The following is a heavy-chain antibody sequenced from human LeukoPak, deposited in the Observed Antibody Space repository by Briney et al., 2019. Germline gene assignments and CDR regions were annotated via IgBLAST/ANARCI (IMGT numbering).Heavy chain of an antibody. V-gene: IGHV1-18*01. CDR1: GYTFTSYG. Sequence: DSVKVSCKASGYTFTSYGISWVRQAPGQGLESMGWISAYNGNTNYAQKLQGRVTMTTDTSTSTAYMELRSLRSDDTAVYYCARDQWEPTRGDYWGQGTLVTVSS. J-gene: IGHJ4*02. CDR2: ISAYNGNT. CDR3: ARDQWEPTRGDY. D-gene: IGHD1-26*01.